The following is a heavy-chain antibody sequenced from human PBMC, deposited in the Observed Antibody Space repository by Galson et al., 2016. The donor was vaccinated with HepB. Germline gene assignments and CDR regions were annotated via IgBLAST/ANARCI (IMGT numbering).Heavy chain of an antibody. Sequence: SLRLSCAASGFTFSSYGMHWVRQAPGKGLEWVAVMSYDGRIQYISDSVKGRFTISRDNSKNTLYLQMNRLGAEDTAVYYCARGFYDFWSGYYTYFDYWGQGTLVSVSS. CDR1: GFTFSSYG. D-gene: IGHD3-3*01. CDR3: ARGFYDFWSGYYTYFDY. V-gene: IGHV3-30*03. J-gene: IGHJ4*02. CDR2: MSYDGRIQ.